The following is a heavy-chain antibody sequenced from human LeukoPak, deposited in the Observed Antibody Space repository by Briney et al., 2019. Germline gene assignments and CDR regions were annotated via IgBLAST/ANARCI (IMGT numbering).Heavy chain of an antibody. CDR3: ARRGGSGSYYSIGY. CDR1: GGSISSGGYY. Sequence: PSETLSLTCTVSGGSISSGGYYWSWIRQHPGKGLEWIGYIYYSGSTYYNPSLKSRVTISVDTSKNQFSLKLSSVTAADTAVYYCARRGGSGSYYSIGYWGQGTLVTVSS. CDR2: IYYSGST. J-gene: IGHJ4*02. V-gene: IGHV4-31*03. D-gene: IGHD3-10*01.